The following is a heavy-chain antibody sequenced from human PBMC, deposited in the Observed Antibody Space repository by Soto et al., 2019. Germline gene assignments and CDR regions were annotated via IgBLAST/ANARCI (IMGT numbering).Heavy chain of an antibody. J-gene: IGHJ6*02. CDR1: GGSISSSNW. D-gene: IGHD3-16*01. Sequence: QVQLQESGPGLVKPSGTLSLTCAVSGGSISSSNWWSWVRQPPGKGLEWIGEIYHSGSTNYNPSLIRRVTISVDKSKNQFSLKLSSVTAADTAVYYCARGPWGQSYGMDVWGQGTTVTVSS. CDR3: ARGPWGQSYGMDV. CDR2: IYHSGST. V-gene: IGHV4-4*02.